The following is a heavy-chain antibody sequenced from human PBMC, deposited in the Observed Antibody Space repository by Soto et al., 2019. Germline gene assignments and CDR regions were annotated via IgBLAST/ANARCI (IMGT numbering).Heavy chain of an antibody. J-gene: IGHJ4*02. CDR2: IYPGDSET. V-gene: IGHV5-51*01. Sequence: EVQLVQSGAVVRKPGESLSISCEFSGYNFDDYWIAWVRQMPGKGLECLGIIYPGDSETRYSPSFQGQVTMSADMSINTASLQWSSLKASDTAIYYCARRPTSRDFDYWGQGTLVTVSS. CDR3: ARRPTSRDFDY. D-gene: IGHD2-21*01. CDR1: GYNFDDYW.